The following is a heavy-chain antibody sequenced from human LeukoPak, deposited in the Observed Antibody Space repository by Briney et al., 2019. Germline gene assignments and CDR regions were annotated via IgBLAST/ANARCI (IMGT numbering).Heavy chain of an antibody. V-gene: IGHV3-53*01. J-gene: IGHJ4*02. CDR1: GFTVSSNY. D-gene: IGHD6-13*01. CDR2: IYSGGST. Sequence: GGSLRLSCAASGFTVSSNYMSWVPQAPGKGLEWVSVIYSGGSTYYADSVKGRFTISRDNSKNTLYLQMNSLRAEDTAVYYCARDLFAAAGTLDYWGQGTLVTVSS. CDR3: ARDLFAAAGTLDY.